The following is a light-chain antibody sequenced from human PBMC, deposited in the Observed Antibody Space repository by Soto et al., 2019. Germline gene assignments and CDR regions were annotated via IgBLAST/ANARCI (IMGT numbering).Light chain of an antibody. CDR1: QSVSSSY. CDR2: DAS. V-gene: IGKV3D-20*01. CDR3: QQSAT. Sequence: EIVFTQSPATRSLSPVEGATLSCGASQSVSSSYLAWYQQKPGQPPRLLIYDASSRPPGIPDRFSGSGSGTDFTLTISRLEPEDFAVYYCQQSATFGPGTKVDIK. J-gene: IGKJ3*01.